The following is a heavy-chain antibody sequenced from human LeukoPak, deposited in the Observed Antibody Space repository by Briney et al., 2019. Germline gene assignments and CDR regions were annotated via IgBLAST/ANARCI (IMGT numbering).Heavy chain of an antibody. CDR2: IYPGDSDT. J-gene: IGHJ4*02. CDR3: ARLGASGGNYHDY. Sequence: GESLKISCKGSGYTFTSYWIGWVRQMPGKGLEWMGIIYPGDSDTRYSPSFQGQVTISADKSISSAYLQWSSLKASDTAMYYGARLGASGGNYHDYWGRGTLVTVSS. V-gene: IGHV5-51*01. CDR1: GYTFTSYW. D-gene: IGHD3-10*01.